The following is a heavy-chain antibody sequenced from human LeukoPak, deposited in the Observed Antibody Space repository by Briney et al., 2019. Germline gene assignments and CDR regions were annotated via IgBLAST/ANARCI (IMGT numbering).Heavy chain of an antibody. CDR1: GGSISSGGYS. J-gene: IGHJ4*02. V-gene: IGHV4-30-2*01. D-gene: IGHD4-17*01. CDR2: IYHSGST. Sequence: SETLSLTCAVSGGSISSGGYSWRWIRQPPGKGLEWIGYIYHSGSTYYNPSLKSRVTISVDRSKNQFSLKLSSVTAADTAVYYCARGGYGIPFDYWGQGSLVTVSS. CDR3: ARGGYGIPFDY.